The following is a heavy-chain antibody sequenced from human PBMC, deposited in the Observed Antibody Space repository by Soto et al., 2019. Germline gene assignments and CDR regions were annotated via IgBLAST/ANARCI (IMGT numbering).Heavy chain of an antibody. CDR1: GFTFSSYG. D-gene: IGHD2-2*02. J-gene: IGHJ5*02. CDR2: IWYDGSQK. V-gene: IGHV3-33*01. CDR3: ARSFVLVPGSISNWFDP. Sequence: QVQLVESGGGVVQSETSLRLSCAASGFTFSSYGMHWVRRAPGKGLEWVAVIWYDGSQKYYADSVRGRFTISRDNSKNTMYLEMNSLRAEDAAVYYCARSFVLVPGSISNWFDPWGQGTLVTVSS.